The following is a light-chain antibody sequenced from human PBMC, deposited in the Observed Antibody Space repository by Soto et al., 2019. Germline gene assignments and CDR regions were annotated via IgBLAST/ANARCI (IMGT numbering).Light chain of an antibody. CDR1: SNDIGGHNH. J-gene: IGLJ3*02. CDR3: CSYAGIITWV. Sequence: QSALTQPASVSGSPGQSITISCTGTSNDIGGHNHVSWYQQHPGNSPKLIIYEVTERPSGVSNRFSASKSGTTASLTISGLQAEDEADYYCCSYAGIITWVCGGGTKLTAL. CDR2: EVT. V-gene: IGLV2-23*02.